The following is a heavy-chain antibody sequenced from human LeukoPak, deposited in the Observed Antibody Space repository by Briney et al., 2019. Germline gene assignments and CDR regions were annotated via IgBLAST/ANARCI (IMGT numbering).Heavy chain of an antibody. D-gene: IGHD2-15*01. Sequence: SQTLSLTCAISGDSVSSNSAAWNWIRQSPSRGLERLGRTYYRSKWYNDYAVSVKSRITINPDTSKNQFSLQLNSVTPEDTAVYYCAIVVVVVVEGYYYYYGMDVWGKVTTVTVSS. CDR3: AIVVVVVVEGYYYYYGMDV. V-gene: IGHV6-1*01. CDR2: TYYRSKWYN. CDR1: GDSVSSNSAA. J-gene: IGHJ6*04.